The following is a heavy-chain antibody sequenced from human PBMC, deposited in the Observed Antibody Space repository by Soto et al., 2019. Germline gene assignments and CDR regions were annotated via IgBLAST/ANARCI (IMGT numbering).Heavy chain of an antibody. D-gene: IGHD2-15*01. J-gene: IGHJ6*02. Sequence: ASVKVSCKASGYTFTSYYMHWVRQAPGQGLEWTGIINPSGGSTSYAQKFQGRVTMTRDTSTSTVYMELSSLRSEDTAVYYCAGEGYCSGGSSPACYYYGMDVWGQGTTVTVSS. CDR2: INPSGGST. CDR1: GYTFTSYY. V-gene: IGHV1-46*03. CDR3: AGEGYCSGGSSPACYYYGMDV.